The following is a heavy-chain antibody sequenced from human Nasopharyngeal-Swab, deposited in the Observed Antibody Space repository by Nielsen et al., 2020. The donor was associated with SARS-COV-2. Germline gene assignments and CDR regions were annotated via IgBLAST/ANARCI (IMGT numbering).Heavy chain of an antibody. CDR2: INSDGSTT. D-gene: IGHD6-19*01. J-gene: IGHJ3*01. Sequence: GESLKISCAASGFTLSSYWIYWVRQAPGKGLVWVSRINSDGSTTNYADSMKGRFTISRDNAKNTLYLQMNNLRAEDTAVYYCARSGLAGIDAFDLWGQGTMVTVSS. CDR3: ARSGLAGIDAFDL. CDR1: GFTLSSYW. V-gene: IGHV3-74*01.